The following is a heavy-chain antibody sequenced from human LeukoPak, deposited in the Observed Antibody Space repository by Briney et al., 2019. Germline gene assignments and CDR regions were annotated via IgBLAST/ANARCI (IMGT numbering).Heavy chain of an antibody. D-gene: IGHD3-3*01. V-gene: IGHV3-30*02. CDR1: GFTFSSYG. J-gene: IGHJ6*03. CDR3: AKAPFDFWSGYRDYYYMVV. Sequence: GGSLRLSCTACGFTFSSYGMHWVRQAPGKGLEWMAFIRYDGSNKYYADSVKGRFTISRDNSKNTLYLQMNSLRAEDTAVYYCAKAPFDFWSGYRDYYYMVVWGKRTTVTVSS. CDR2: IRYDGSNK.